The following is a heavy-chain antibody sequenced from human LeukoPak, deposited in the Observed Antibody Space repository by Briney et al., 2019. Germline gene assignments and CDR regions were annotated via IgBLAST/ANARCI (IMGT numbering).Heavy chain of an antibody. V-gene: IGHV4-31*03. CDR2: IYYSGST. Sequence: SETLSLTCSVSGGSISSGGYYWSWIRQHPGKGLEWIGYIYYSGSTYYNPSLKSRLTISVDTSRNQFSLKLGSVTAADTAVYYCARAHYYDTSGFSIVPDYWGQGTLVTVSS. CDR3: ARAHYYDTSGFSIVPDY. J-gene: IGHJ4*02. CDR1: GGSISSGGYY. D-gene: IGHD3-22*01.